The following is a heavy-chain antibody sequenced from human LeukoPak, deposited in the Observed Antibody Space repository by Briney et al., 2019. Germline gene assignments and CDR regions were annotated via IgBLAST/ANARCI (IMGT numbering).Heavy chain of an antibody. CDR3: ARATRGYYDSSGYYYAGTIDY. CDR1: GGSISSGGYS. Sequence: SETLSLTCAASGGSISSGGYSWSWIRQPPGKGLEWIGYIYHSGSTYYNPSLKSRVTISVDRSKNQFSLKLSSVTAADTAVYYCARATRGYYDSSGYYYAGTIDYWGQGTLVTVSS. D-gene: IGHD3-22*01. J-gene: IGHJ4*02. CDR2: IYHSGST. V-gene: IGHV4-30-2*01.